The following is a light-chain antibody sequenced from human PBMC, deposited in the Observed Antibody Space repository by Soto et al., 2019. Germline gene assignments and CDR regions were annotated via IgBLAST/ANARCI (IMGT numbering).Light chain of an antibody. Sequence: QSALTQPRSVSVSPGQSVTISCTGTSSDVGGYNYVSWYQQHPGKAPKLMMYDVSKRPSGVPDRFSGSKSGNTASLTISGLQAEDEADYYCCSYAGSYYVFGTGTKLTVL. CDR2: DVS. CDR1: SSDVGGYNY. CDR3: CSYAGSYYV. J-gene: IGLJ1*01. V-gene: IGLV2-11*01.